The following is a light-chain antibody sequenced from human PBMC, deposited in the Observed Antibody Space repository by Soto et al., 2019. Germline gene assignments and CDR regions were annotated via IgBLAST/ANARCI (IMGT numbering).Light chain of an antibody. Sequence: QSVLTQPPSASGSPGQSVTISCTGTSSDVGGYNYVSWYQQHPGKAPKLMIYEVSKRPSGVPDRFSGSKSGNTASLTVSGLQAEDEADYSSSTYACSHTLYVFGTGTKVTVL. CDR2: EVS. J-gene: IGLJ1*01. CDR1: SSDVGGYNY. V-gene: IGLV2-8*01. CDR3: STYACSHTLYV.